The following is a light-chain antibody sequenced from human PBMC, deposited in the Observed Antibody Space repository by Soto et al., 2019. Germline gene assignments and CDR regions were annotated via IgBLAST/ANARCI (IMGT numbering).Light chain of an antibody. CDR1: QSVSSNH. Sequence: EIVVTQSPSTLSLSPGERATLSCRASQSVSSNHLARYQQKPGQAPRLLIFASTGRPTVIPDRFTGSGSGTDFTLTISRLEPEDFAMYYCQQYGSSPYTFGQGTKVDIK. J-gene: IGKJ2*01. CDR2: AST. CDR3: QQYGSSPYT. V-gene: IGKV3-20*01.